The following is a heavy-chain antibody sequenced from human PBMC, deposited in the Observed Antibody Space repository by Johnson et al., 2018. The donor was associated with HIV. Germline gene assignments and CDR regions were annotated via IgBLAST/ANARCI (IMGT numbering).Heavy chain of an antibody. J-gene: IGHJ3*02. V-gene: IGHV3-73*01. CDR1: GFVFGGSS. CDR2: IRAKTNINAT. D-gene: IGHD1-7*01. Sequence: VQLVESGGGLVQPGGSLKLSCAASGFVFGGSSIHWVRQASGRGLEWVGRIRAKTNINATVYSASVRGRFTISRDDSKSTAYLQMNNVTTADSAVYFCSRTFSWNYWGAFDIWGEGTKVSVSS. CDR3: SRTFSWNYWGAFDI.